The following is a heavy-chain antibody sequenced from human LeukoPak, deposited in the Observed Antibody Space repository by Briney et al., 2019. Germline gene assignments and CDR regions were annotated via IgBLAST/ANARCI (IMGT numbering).Heavy chain of an antibody. J-gene: IGHJ5*02. D-gene: IGHD3-22*01. CDR1: GGSFSGYY. CDR3: ARPTYYYDSSGYYHRWFDP. V-gene: IGHV4-34*01. CDR2: INHSGST. Sequence: SETLSLTCAVYGGSFSGYYWSWIRQPPGKGLEWIGEINHSGSTNYNPSLKSRVTISVDTSKNQFSLKLSSVTAADTAVYYCARPTYYYDSSGYYHRWFDPWGQGTLVTVSS.